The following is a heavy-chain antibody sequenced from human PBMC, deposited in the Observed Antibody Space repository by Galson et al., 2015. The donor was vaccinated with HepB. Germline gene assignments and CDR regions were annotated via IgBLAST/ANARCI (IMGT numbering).Heavy chain of an antibody. Sequence: SLRLSCAASGFTFSRNAMSWVRQAPGKGLEWVSSLTGSSDITNIADSAKGRFSISRDNSKTTLYLQMNSLGVEETAFYYCARTTWRDKNWPIFDSWGQGTLVTVSS. CDR1: GFTFSRNA. V-gene: IGHV3-23*01. CDR3: ARTTWRDKNWPIFDS. CDR2: LTGSSDIT. D-gene: IGHD1-1*01. J-gene: IGHJ4*02.